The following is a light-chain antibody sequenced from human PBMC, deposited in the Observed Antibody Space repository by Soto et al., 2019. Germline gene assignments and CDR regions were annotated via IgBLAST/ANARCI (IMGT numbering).Light chain of an antibody. J-gene: IGLJ1*01. V-gene: IGLV2-14*03. CDR3: SSRTSNITDV. CDR1: KSDVGGYNH. CDR2: DVS. Sequence: QSALTQPASVSGSLGQSITISCTGTKSDVGGYNHVSWYQQYPGKAPKLTIYDVSKRPSGVSNRFSGSKSGNTASLTISGLQAEDEADYYCSSRTSNITDVFGTGTKLTVL.